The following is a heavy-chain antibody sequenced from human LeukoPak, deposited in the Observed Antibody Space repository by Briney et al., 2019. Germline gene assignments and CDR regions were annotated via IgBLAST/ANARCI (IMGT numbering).Heavy chain of an antibody. J-gene: IGHJ4*02. V-gene: IGHV3-23*01. D-gene: IGHD5-18*01. CDR3: AVRSDTAMVTIDY. Sequence: QAGGSLRLSCAASGFTFSTYAMSWVRQAPGKGLQWVSAISGSGGTTSYADSVRGRFTISRDNSKNSLYLQMNSLRAEDTAVYYCAVRSDTAMVTIDYWGQGTLVTVSS. CDR2: ISGSGGTT. CDR1: GFTFSTYA.